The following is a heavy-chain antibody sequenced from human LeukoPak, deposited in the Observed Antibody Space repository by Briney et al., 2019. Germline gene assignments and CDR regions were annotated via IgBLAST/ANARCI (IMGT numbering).Heavy chain of an antibody. CDR2: ISGGGDIT. Sequence: GGSLRLSCAASGFTFSNYAMTWVRDAPGRGLEWVSTISGGGDITHYADPVKGRFTISRDKSKNTLHLQMNSLRAEDTAVYYCAKVGAAVAGDFDYWGQGTLVTVPS. J-gene: IGHJ4*02. CDR3: AKVGAAVAGDFDY. D-gene: IGHD6-19*01. V-gene: IGHV3-23*01. CDR1: GFTFSNYA.